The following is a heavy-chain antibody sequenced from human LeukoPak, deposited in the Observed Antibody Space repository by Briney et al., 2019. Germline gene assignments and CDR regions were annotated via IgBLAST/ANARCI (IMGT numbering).Heavy chain of an antibody. V-gene: IGHV1-18*01. Sequence: ASVKVSCMASGYTFTSCGISWVRQAPGQGLEWMGWISAYNGNTNYAQKLQGRVTMTTDTSTSTAYMELRSLRSDDTAVYYCARVEELPYYFDYWGQGTLVTVSS. CDR2: ISAYNGNT. CDR1: GYTFTSCG. CDR3: ARVEELPYYFDY. J-gene: IGHJ4*02. D-gene: IGHD1-7*01.